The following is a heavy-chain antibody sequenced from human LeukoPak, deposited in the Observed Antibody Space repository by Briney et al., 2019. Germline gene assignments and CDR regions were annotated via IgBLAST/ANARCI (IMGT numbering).Heavy chain of an antibody. CDR1: GFTVSGNY. J-gene: IGHJ4*02. CDR2: IYTSGNT. V-gene: IGHV3-66*01. D-gene: IGHD2-15*01. Sequence: GGSLRLSCAASGFTVSGNYMSWVRQAPGKGPEWVSVIYTSGNTYYADSVKGRFTISRDNAKNTLYLQMNSLRAEDTAVYYCARGSSVVALDWGQGTLVTVSS. CDR3: ARGSSVVALD.